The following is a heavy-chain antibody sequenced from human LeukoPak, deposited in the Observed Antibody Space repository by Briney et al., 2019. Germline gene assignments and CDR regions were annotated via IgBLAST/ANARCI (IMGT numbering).Heavy chain of an antibody. D-gene: IGHD2-2*01. CDR2: IIPIFGTA. Sequence: ASVKVSCKASGGTFSSYAISWVRQSPGQGLEWMGGIIPIFGTANYAQKFQGRVTITADESTSTAYMELSSLRSEDTAVYYCAVSSLYCSSTSCYHYNWFDPWGQGTLVTVSS. CDR1: GGTFSSYA. V-gene: IGHV1-69*01. CDR3: AVSSLYCSSTSCYHYNWFDP. J-gene: IGHJ5*02.